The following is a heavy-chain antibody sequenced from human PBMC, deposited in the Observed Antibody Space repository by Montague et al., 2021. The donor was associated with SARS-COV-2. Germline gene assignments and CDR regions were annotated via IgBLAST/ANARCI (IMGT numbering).Heavy chain of an antibody. V-gene: IGHV3-21*01. CDR3: ARAKNDYTWNDWYFYGMDV. CDR2: MSSSGNYI. D-gene: IGHD1-1*01. Sequence: SLRLSCAASGFTFSIYNMNWVRQAPGKGLEWVSSMSSSGNYIYYADSVKGRFTISRDNAKNSLSLQMNRLTAEDTAVYYCARAKNDYTWNDWYFYGMDVWGQGTTVTVSS. CDR1: GFTFSIYN. J-gene: IGHJ6*02.